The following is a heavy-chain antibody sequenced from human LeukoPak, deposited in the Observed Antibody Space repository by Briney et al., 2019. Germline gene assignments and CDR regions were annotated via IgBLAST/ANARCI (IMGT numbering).Heavy chain of an antibody. J-gene: IGHJ4*02. CDR2: IIPIFGTA. CDR3: AKTPYYGSGSSRFDY. CDR1: GGTFSSYA. V-gene: IGHV1-69*13. Sequence: SVKVSCKASGGTFSSYAISWVRQAPGQGLEWMGGIIPIFGTANYAQKFQGRVTITADESTSTAYMELSSLRSEDTAVYYCAKTPYYGSGSSRFDYWGQGTLVTVSS. D-gene: IGHD3-10*01.